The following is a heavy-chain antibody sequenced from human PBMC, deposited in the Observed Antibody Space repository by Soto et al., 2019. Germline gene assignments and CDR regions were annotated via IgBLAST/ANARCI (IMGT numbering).Heavy chain of an antibody. V-gene: IGHV4-59*01. D-gene: IGHD5-18*01. CDR1: GGSFSGYY. CDR3: ARELRGYSYGYERRRAFDI. J-gene: IGHJ3*02. Sequence: SETLSLTCAVYGGSFSGYYWTWSRQPPGTGLEWIGDIYYSGSTNYNPSLKSRVTISVDTSKNQFSLKLSSVTAADTAVYYCARELRGYSYGYERRRAFDIWGQGTMVTVSS. CDR2: IYYSGST.